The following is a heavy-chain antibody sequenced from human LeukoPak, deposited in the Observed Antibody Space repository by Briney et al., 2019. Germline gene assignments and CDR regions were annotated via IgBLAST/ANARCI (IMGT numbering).Heavy chain of an antibody. D-gene: IGHD5-12*01. CDR2: IYPGDSDT. CDR3: ARGRGGFTGYENFDY. CDR1: GYTFSNSW. J-gene: IGHJ4*01. Sequence: GASLKISCVASGYTFSNSWIGWVRQKFGKGLEFMGVIYPGDSDTTYSPSFQGQVTVSADRSVRTTYLQWTSLEASDSATYYCARGRGGFTGYENFDYWGHGTMVTVS. V-gene: IGHV5-51*01.